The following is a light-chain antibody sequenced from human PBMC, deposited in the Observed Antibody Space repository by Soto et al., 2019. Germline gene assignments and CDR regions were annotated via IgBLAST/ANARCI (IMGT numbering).Light chain of an antibody. J-gene: IGKJ5*01. Sequence: EIVLTQSPATLSVSPGDRVTLSCRASQSVDINLAWYQQKAGQAPRLLVYGASTKATDMPGRFSGRGSGTEFTLAINNLQSEDFAVYYCQQRSNWHTFGQGTRLETK. V-gene: IGKV3-15*01. CDR1: QSVDIN. CDR2: GAS. CDR3: QQRSNWHT.